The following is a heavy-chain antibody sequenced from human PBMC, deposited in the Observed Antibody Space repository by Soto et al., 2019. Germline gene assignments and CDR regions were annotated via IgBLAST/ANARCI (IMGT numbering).Heavy chain of an antibody. Sequence: QVQLQESGPGLVKPSQTLSLTCTVSGGSITSGDYYWSWIRQPPGKGLEWIGNIYYSGSTSYNPSLQSRLTISLDTSENQFSLRLSSLTAADTAVYYCARERYYGAGTYYNFYYGMDVWGQGTTVTVSS. CDR1: GGSITSGDYY. V-gene: IGHV4-30-4*01. CDR2: IYYSGST. CDR3: ARERYYGAGTYYNFYYGMDV. J-gene: IGHJ6*02. D-gene: IGHD3-10*01.